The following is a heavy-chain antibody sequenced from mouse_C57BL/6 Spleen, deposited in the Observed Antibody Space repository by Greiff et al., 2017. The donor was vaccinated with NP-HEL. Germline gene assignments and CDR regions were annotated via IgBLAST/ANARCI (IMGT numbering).Heavy chain of an antibody. V-gene: IGHV5-4*01. CDR2: ISDGGSYT. CDR1: GFTFSSYA. CDR3: ARDGNWSFDY. Sequence: EVKLQESGGGLVKPGGSLKLSCAASGFTFSSYAMSWVRQTPEKRLEWVATISDGGSYTYYPDNVKGRFTISRDNAKNNLYLQMSHLKSEDTAMYYCARDGNWSFDYWGQGTTLTVSS. J-gene: IGHJ2*01. D-gene: IGHD4-1*01.